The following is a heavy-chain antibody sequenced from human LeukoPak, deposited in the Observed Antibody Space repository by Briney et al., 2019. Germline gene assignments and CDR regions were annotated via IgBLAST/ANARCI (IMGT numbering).Heavy chain of an antibody. J-gene: IGHJ5*02. CDR1: GLTFSDYW. D-gene: IGHD3-10*01. Sequence: EGSLRLSCAASGLTFSDYWMAWVRQAPGKGLEWVANIWPDGSDKYHVDSVRGRFTISRDNAQNSLNLQMNSLRAEDSGVYYCGRWGVNAGLDRWGQGTLVIVSS. CDR3: GRWGVNAGLDR. V-gene: IGHV3-7*01. CDR2: IWPDGSDK.